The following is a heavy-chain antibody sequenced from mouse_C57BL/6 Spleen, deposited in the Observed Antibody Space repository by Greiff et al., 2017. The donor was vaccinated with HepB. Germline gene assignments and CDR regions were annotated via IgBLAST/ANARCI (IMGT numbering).Heavy chain of an antibody. CDR2: IDPEDGDT. J-gene: IGHJ2*01. V-gene: IGHV14-1*01. CDR3: TSIYGSSYDFDY. Sequence: EVQLQQSGAELVRPGASVKLSCTASGFNIKDYYMHWVKQRPEQGLEWIGRIDPEDGDTEYAPNFQGKATMTADTSSNTAYLQLSSLTSEDTAVYYCTSIYGSSYDFDYWGQGTTLTVSS. CDR1: GFNIKDYY. D-gene: IGHD1-1*01.